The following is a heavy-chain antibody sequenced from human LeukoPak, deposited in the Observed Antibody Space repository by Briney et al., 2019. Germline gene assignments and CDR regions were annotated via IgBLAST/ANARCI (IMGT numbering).Heavy chain of an antibody. J-gene: IGHJ6*03. D-gene: IGHD3-16*01. CDR1: GYTFTGYQ. CDR2: IIPIFGAT. V-gene: IGHV1-69*06. CDR3: AKQGAVRRDYYMDV. Sequence: GASVKVSCKASGYTFTGYQIYWVRQAPGQGLEWMGRIIPIFGATTYAQKFQGRVTITADMGSSTAYLELTGLTSEDTALYFCAKQGAVRRDYYMDVWGNGTTVIVSS.